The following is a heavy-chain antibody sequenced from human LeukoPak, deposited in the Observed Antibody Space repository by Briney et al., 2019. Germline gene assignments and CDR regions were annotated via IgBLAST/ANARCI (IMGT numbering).Heavy chain of an antibody. J-gene: IGHJ4*02. CDR3: AKGGQQWLRLLSDYFDY. D-gene: IGHD5-12*01. Sequence: GRYLRLSCAASGFTFSSYGMHWVRQAPGKGLEWVAVISYDGSNKYYADSVKGRFTTPRDNSKNTLYLQMNSLRAEDTAVYYCAKGGQQWLRLLSDYFDYWGQGTLVTVSS. CDR2: ISYDGSNK. V-gene: IGHV3-30*18. CDR1: GFTFSSYG.